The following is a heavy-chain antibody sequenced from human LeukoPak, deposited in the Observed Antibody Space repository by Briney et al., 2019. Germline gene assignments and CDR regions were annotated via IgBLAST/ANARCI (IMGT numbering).Heavy chain of an antibody. Sequence: GGSLRLFCAASGFTFSSYAMSWVRQAPGKGLEWVSAISGSGGSTYYADSVKGRFTISRDNSKNTLYLQMNSLRAEDTAVYYCAKGGYCSSTSCRRDSYYYYGMDVWGQGTTVTVSS. CDR1: GFTFSSYA. CDR2: ISGSGGST. J-gene: IGHJ6*02. CDR3: AKGGYCSSTSCRRDSYYYYGMDV. D-gene: IGHD2-2*01. V-gene: IGHV3-23*01.